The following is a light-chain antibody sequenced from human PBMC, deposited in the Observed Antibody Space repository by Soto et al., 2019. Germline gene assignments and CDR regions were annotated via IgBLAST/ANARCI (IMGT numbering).Light chain of an antibody. J-gene: IGKJ1*01. Sequence: ELVMTQSPVTLSLSPGESATLSCRASQSVRSNLAWYQQKPGQAPSLLIYGEFTRATGIPNRLSGTGSGTELTLTISSLQSEDFALYYCQQYNDWPLTFGQGTKVDIK. V-gene: IGKV3-15*01. CDR2: GEF. CDR3: QQYNDWPLT. CDR1: QSVRSN.